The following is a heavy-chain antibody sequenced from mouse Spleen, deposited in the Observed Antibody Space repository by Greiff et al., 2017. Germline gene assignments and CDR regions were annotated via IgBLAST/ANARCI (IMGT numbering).Heavy chain of an antibody. Sequence: EVKLLESGGGLVKPGGSLKLSCAASGFTFSDYYMYWVRQTPEKRLEWVATISDGGSYTYYPDSVKGRFTISRDNAKNNLYLQMSSLKSEDTAMYYCARERDGYIDYWGQGTTLTVSS. D-gene: IGHD2-3*01. CDR3: ARERDGYIDY. CDR2: ISDGGSYT. CDR1: GFTFSDYY. J-gene: IGHJ2*01. V-gene: IGHV5-4*02.